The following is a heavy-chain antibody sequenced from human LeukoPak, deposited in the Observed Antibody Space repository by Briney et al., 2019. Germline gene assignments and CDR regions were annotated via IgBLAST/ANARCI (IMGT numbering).Heavy chain of an antibody. D-gene: IGHD3-22*01. J-gene: IGHJ3*02. CDR1: KFNFNSYG. CDR3: ARVGRLYDSSGYLPALDAFDI. Sequence: PGGSLRLSCATSKFNFNSYGLTWVRQAPGKGLEWVSSISGSGGSTQYAASVQGRFTISRDNSKNTLYLQMNSLRAEDTAVYYCARVGRLYDSSGYLPALDAFDIWGQGTMVTVSS. V-gene: IGHV3-23*01. CDR2: ISGSGGST.